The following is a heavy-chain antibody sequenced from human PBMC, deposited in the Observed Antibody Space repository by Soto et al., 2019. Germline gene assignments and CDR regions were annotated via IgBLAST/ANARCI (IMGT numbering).Heavy chain of an antibody. CDR2: ISAYNGNT. Sequence: GASVKVSCKASGYTFTSYGISWVRQAPGQGLEWMGWISAYNGNTNYAQKLQGRATMTTDTSTSTAYMELRSLRSDDTAVYYCARTRSGYCSGGSCYSPIYYYYYYGMDVWGQGTTVTVSS. V-gene: IGHV1-18*04. CDR3: ARTRSGYCSGGSCYSPIYYYYYYGMDV. CDR1: GYTFTSYG. D-gene: IGHD2-15*01. J-gene: IGHJ6*02.